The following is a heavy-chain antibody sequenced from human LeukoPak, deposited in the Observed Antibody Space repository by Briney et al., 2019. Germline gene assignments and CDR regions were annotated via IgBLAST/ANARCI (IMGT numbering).Heavy chain of an antibody. CDR1: GFTFSSYD. D-gene: IGHD1-26*01. CDR3: ARTSGSYYEFDY. CDR2: IGTAGDT. J-gene: IGHJ4*02. V-gene: IGHV3-13*04. Sequence: GGSLRLSCAASGFTFSSYDMHWVRQATGKGLVWVSAIGTAGDTYYSGSVKGRFTISRENAKNSLYLQMNSLRAGDTAVYYCARTSGSYYEFDYWGQGTLVTVSS.